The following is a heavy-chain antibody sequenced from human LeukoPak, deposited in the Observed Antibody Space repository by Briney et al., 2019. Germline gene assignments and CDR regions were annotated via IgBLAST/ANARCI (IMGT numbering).Heavy chain of an antibody. J-gene: IGHJ4*02. D-gene: IGHD6-13*01. V-gene: IGHV4-59*08. CDR2: IYYSGST. Sequence: PSEALTLTCTGSGGCLSSYYWSWLGQPPGKELEWIGYIYYSGSTNYNPSLKSRVTITVDTSKNQFSLKLRSVTAADTAVYYCARGYSSSWYLSLYYWGQGTLVTVSS. CDR3: ARGYSSSWYLSLYY. CDR1: GGCLSSYY.